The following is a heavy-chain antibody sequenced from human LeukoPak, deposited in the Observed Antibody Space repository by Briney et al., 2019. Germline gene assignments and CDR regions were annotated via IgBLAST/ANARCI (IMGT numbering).Heavy chain of an antibody. J-gene: IGHJ6*02. D-gene: IGHD3-10*01. CDR1: GFTFSSYA. Sequence: GASLRLSCAASGFTFSSYAMSWVRQAPGKGLEWVSSISGSGGSTYHADSVKGRFTISRDNSKNTLYLQMNSLRAEDTAVYYCTKDAGARIDYYYGMDVWGQGTTVTVSS. CDR3: TKDAGARIDYYYGMDV. CDR2: ISGSGGST. V-gene: IGHV3-23*01.